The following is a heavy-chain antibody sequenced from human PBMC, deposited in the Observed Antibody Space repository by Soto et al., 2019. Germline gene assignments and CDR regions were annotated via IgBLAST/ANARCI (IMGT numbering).Heavy chain of an antibody. Sequence: GESLKISCKGSGYSFTSYWISWVRQMPGKGLEWMGRIDPSDSYTNYSPSFQGHVTISADKSISTAYLQWSSLKASDTAMYYCARQDIVVVPAAGYYYYGLAVWGQGTTVTVSS. CDR2: IDPSDSYT. V-gene: IGHV5-10-1*01. CDR3: ARQDIVVVPAAGYYYYGLAV. CDR1: GYSFTSYW. D-gene: IGHD2-2*01. J-gene: IGHJ6*02.